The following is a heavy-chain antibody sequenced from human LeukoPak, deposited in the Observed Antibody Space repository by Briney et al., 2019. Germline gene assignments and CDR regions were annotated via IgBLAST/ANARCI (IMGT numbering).Heavy chain of an antibody. Sequence: GGSLRLSCAASGFTFSSYGMHWVRQAPGKGLEWVAFIRYDGSNKYYADSVKGRFTISRDNSKNTLYLQMNSPRAEDTAVYYCARDRNRYCSGGSCYSLDYWGQGTLVTVSS. J-gene: IGHJ4*02. V-gene: IGHV3-30*02. CDR1: GFTFSSYG. CDR3: ARDRNRYCSGGSCYSLDY. CDR2: IRYDGSNK. D-gene: IGHD2-15*01.